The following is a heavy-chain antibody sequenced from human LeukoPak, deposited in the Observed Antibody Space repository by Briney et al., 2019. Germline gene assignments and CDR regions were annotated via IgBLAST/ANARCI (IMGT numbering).Heavy chain of an antibody. CDR1: GGSIDSTNW. Sequence: SETLSLTCDVSGGSIDSTNWWNWVRQPPGKGLEWIGEIHHDGRINYNPSLKSRASMSVDSSKNQFSLKLNSVTAADTAVYYCARHYGPWGQGTLVTVSS. CDR3: ARHYGP. V-gene: IGHV4/OR15-8*01. D-gene: IGHD3-16*01. CDR2: IHHDGRI. J-gene: IGHJ5*02.